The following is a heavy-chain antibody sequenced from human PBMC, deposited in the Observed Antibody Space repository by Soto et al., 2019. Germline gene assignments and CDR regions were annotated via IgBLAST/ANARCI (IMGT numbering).Heavy chain of an antibody. D-gene: IGHD1-26*01. CDR1: GGSVSSGSYY. CDR3: ARVDIVGATNYYFDY. V-gene: IGHV4-61*01. Sequence: SETLSLTCTVSGGSVSSGSYYWSWIRQPPGKGLGWIGYIYYSGSTNYNPSPKSRVTISVDTSKNQFSLKLSSVTAADTAVYYCARVDIVGATNYYFDYWGQGTLVTVSS. CDR2: IYYSGST. J-gene: IGHJ4*02.